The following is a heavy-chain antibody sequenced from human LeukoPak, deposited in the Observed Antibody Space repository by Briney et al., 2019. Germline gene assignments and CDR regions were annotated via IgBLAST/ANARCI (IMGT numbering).Heavy chain of an antibody. D-gene: IGHD3-10*01. Sequence: GGSLRLSCAASGSTFDDYAMHWVRRAPGKGLEWVSGISWNSGSIGYADSVKGRFTISRDNAKNSLYLQMNSLRAEDTALYYCAKDNYYYGSGSPNGFDPWGQGTLVTVSS. CDR3: AKDNYYYGSGSPNGFDP. J-gene: IGHJ5*02. CDR2: ISWNSGSI. V-gene: IGHV3-9*01. CDR1: GSTFDDYA.